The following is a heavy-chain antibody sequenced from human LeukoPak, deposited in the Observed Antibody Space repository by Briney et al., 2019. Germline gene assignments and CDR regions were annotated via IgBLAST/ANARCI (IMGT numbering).Heavy chain of an antibody. Sequence: GGSLRLSCSASAFTFSNYGMHWVRQAPGKGLEWVSTVSDSSNKHYSDSVKGRFTISRDNAGNSLYLQMNSLRDEDTAVYYCARDGLHTAHFDYWGQGTLVTVSS. CDR2: VSDSSNK. CDR3: ARDGLHTAHFDY. D-gene: IGHD5-18*01. J-gene: IGHJ4*02. CDR1: AFTFSNYG. V-gene: IGHV3-69-1*01.